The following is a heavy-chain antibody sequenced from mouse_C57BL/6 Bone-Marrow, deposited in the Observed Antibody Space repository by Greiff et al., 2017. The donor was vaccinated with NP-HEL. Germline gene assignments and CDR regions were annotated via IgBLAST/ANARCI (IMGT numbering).Heavy chain of an antibody. CDR1: GYAFSSSW. D-gene: IGHD1-1*01. V-gene: IGHV1-82*01. CDR2: IYPGDGDT. J-gene: IGHJ2*01. Sequence: QVQLQHSGPELVKPGASVKISCKASGYAFSSSWMNWVKQRPGKGLEWIGRIYPGDGDTNYNGKFKGKATLTADKSSSTAYMQLSSLTSEDSAVYFCARSLITTVVATDYWGQGTTLTVSS. CDR3: ARSLITTVVATDY.